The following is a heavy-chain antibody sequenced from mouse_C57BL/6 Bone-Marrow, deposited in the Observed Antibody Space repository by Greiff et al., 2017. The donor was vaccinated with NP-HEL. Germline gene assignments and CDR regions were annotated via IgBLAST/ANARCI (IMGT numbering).Heavy chain of an antibody. CDR2: IDPENGDT. CDR3: TRTIYDGYYGVAY. D-gene: IGHD2-3*01. J-gene: IGHJ3*01. Sequence: EVQLQQSGAELVRPGASVKLSCTASGFNIKDDYMHWVKQRPEQGLEWIGWIDPENGDTEYASKFQGKGTITADTSSNTAYLQLSSLTSEDTAVYYCTRTIYDGYYGVAYWGQGTLVTVSA. CDR1: GFNIKDDY. V-gene: IGHV14-4*01.